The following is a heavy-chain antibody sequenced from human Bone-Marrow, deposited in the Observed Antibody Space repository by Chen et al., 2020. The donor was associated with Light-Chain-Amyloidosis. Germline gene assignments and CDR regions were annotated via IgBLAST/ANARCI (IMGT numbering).Heavy chain of an antibody. J-gene: IGHJ6*02. CDR1: GFTLSSYW. V-gene: IGHV3-74*01. Sequence: EVQLVESGGGLVQSGRSLTLSCAASGFTLSSYWMHWVRQAPGKGLVWVSHMNGAGSGTDDADYVTRRFIISRDNTKNTLYLQMNSLGVEETAVYDCARSLGPYGMDVWGQGTTVTVSS. CDR3: ARSLGPYGMDV. CDR2: MNGAGSGT. D-gene: IGHD1-26*01.